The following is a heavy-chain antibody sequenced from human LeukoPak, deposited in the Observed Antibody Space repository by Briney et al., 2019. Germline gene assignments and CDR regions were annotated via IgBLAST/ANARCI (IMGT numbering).Heavy chain of an antibody. CDR3: AKPRRAATLDY. CDR2: ISGSGGST. D-gene: IGHD2-15*01. CDR1: GFTFGSYT. Sequence: GGSLRLSCAASGFTFGSYTVTWVRQAQGKGLEWVSSISGSGGSTYYADSVKGRFTISRDNSKNTLYLRMNSLRVEDTAVYYCAKPRRAATLDYWGQGTLVTVSS. V-gene: IGHV3-23*01. J-gene: IGHJ4*02.